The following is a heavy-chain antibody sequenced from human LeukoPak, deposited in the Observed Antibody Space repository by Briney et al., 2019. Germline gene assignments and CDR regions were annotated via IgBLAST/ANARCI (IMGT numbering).Heavy chain of an antibody. CDR2: ISGSGGST. CDR1: GFTFSSYG. Sequence: GGSLRLSCAASGFTFSSYGMSWVRQAPGKGLEWVSAISGSGGSTYYADSVKGRVTISRDNSKNTVYLQMNSLRADDTAVYYCARDRDSGYDDDAFDIWGQGTMVSVSS. V-gene: IGHV3-23*01. D-gene: IGHD5-12*01. CDR3: ARDRDSGYDDDAFDI. J-gene: IGHJ3*02.